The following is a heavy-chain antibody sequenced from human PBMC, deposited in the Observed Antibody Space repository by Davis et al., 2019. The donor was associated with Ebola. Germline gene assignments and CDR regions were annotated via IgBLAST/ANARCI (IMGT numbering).Heavy chain of an antibody. CDR1: GFTFSSYS. J-gene: IGHJ4*02. D-gene: IGHD2-15*01. Sequence: GESLKISCAASGFTFSSYSMYWVRQAPGKGLEWVSSISSSSSYIYYADSVKGRFTISRDNAKNSLYLQMNSLRAEDTAVYYCGVVAATAPDYWGQGTLVTVSS. CDR3: GVVAATAPDY. CDR2: ISSSSSYI. V-gene: IGHV3-21*01.